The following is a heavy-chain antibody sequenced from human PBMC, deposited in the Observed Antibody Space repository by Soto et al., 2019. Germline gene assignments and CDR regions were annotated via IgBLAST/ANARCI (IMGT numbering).Heavy chain of an antibody. CDR1: GGSISSGDYY. CDR2: IYYSGST. V-gene: IGHV4-30-4*01. D-gene: IGHD4-17*01. CDR3: ARPYYGDNAFDI. Sequence: PSETLSLTCTVSGGSISSGDYYWSWIRQPPGKGLEWIGYIYYSGSTYYNPSLKSRVTISVDTSKNQFSLKLSSVTAADAAVYYCARPYYGDNAFDIWGQGKMVTVSS. J-gene: IGHJ3*02.